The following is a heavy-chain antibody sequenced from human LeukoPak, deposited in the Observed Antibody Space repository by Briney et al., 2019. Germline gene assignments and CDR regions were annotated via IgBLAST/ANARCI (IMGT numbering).Heavy chain of an antibody. CDR2: IRSSSSYI. CDR3: ARNYGSGSYYSYYYYYMDV. CDR1: GFTFSSYS. V-gene: IGHV3-21*01. J-gene: IGHJ6*03. D-gene: IGHD3-10*01. Sequence: TGGSLRLSCAASGFTFSSYSMNWVRQAPGKGLEWVSSIRSSSSYIYYADSVKGRFTISRDNAKNSLYLQMNSLRAEDTAVYYCARNYGSGSYYSYYYYYMDVWGKGTTVTISS.